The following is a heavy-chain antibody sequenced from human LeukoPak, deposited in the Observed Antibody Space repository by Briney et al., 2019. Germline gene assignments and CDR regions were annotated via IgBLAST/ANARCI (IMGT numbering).Heavy chain of an antibody. CDR2: MNPNSGNT. D-gene: IGHD4/OR15-4a*01. J-gene: IGHJ3*02. V-gene: IGHV1-8*01. Sequence: ASVKVSCKASRYTFSSYDINWVRQATGHELEWMGWMNPNSGNTGYAQKFQGRGTMTRNTSISTAYMELSSLRSEYTAVYYGARVGAGDAFDIWGQGTMVTVSS. CDR3: ARVGAGDAFDI. CDR1: RYTFSSYD.